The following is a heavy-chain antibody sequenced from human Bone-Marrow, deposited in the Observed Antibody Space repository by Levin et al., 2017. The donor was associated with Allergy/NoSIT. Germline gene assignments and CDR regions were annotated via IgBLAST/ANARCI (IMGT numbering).Heavy chain of an antibody. Sequence: SETLSLTCTVSGGSVSSGSYYWSWIRQPPGKGLEWIGYIYYSGSTNYNPSLKSRVTISVDTSKNQFSLKLSSVTAADTAVYYCARDGAGVDYWGQGTLVTVSS. V-gene: IGHV4-61*01. D-gene: IGHD2-8*01. CDR3: ARDGAGVDY. CDR2: IYYSGST. J-gene: IGHJ4*02. CDR1: GGSVSSGSYY.